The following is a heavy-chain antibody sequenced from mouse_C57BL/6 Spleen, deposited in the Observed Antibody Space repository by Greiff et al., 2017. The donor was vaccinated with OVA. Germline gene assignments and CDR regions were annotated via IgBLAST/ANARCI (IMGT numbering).Heavy chain of an antibody. CDR2: INPNNGGT. D-gene: IGHD6-1*01. V-gene: IGHV1-22*01. CDR1: GYTFTDYN. Sequence: VQLKESGPELVKPGASVKMSCKASGYTFTDYNMHWVKQSHGKSLEWIGYINPNNGGTSYTQKFKGKATLTVNTSSSTAYMELRSLTSVDSAVYYGASRQLRSYYYAMDYWGQGTSVTVSS. CDR3: ASRQLRSYYYAMDY. J-gene: IGHJ4*01.